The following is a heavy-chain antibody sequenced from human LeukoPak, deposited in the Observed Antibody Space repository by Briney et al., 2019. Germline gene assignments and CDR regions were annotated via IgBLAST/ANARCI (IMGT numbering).Heavy chain of an antibody. CDR2: ILYDGSKK. Sequence: GGSLRLSCAASGFTFSSYGMHWVRQAPGKGLEWVSFILYDGSKKYSADSVKGRFTISRDNSKDTLFLQMNSLRPEDTAVYYCANRPIVGAIVWGQGTLVTVSS. J-gene: IGHJ4*02. D-gene: IGHD1-26*01. CDR3: ANRPIVGAIV. CDR1: GFTFSSYG. V-gene: IGHV3-30*02.